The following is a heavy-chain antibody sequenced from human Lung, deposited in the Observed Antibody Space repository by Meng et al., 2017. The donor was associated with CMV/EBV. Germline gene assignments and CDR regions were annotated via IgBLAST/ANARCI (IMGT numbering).Heavy chain of an antibody. J-gene: IGHJ4*02. CDR3: AWTMIVGYDY. D-gene: IGHD3-22*01. Sequence: GESXKISCAASGFTFNSYSMNWVRQAPGKGLEWVSSISSSSSYIYYADSVKGRFTISRDNAKNSLYLQMNSLRAEDTAVYYCAWTMIVGYDYWGQGTLVTVSS. CDR1: GFTFNSYS. CDR2: ISSSSSYI. V-gene: IGHV3-21*01.